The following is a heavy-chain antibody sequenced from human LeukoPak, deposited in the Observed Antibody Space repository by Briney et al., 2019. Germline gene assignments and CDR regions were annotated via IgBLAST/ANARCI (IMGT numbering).Heavy chain of an antibody. CDR2: INHSGST. V-gene: IGHV4-34*01. D-gene: IGHD3-10*01. J-gene: IGHJ4*02. Sequence: SETLSLTCAVSGGSFSGYYWSWIRQPPGKGLEWIGEINHSGSTNYNPSLKSRVTISVDTSKNQFSLKLSSVTAADTAVYYCARGGYYGSGSYSFYDYWGQGTLVTVSS. CDR3: ARGGYYGSGSYSFYDY. CDR1: GGSFSGYY.